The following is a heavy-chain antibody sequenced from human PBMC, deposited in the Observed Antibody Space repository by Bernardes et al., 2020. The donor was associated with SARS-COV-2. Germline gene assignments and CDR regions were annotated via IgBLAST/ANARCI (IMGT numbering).Heavy chain of an antibody. CDR3: ARGVIDTSSSFVYYYYYGMDV. CDR1: GGSISSYY. CDR2: IYSNGGT. D-gene: IGHD6-6*01. V-gene: IGHV4-4*07. J-gene: IGHJ6*02. Sequence: LSLTCTVSGGSISSYYWSWIRQPAGKGLEWIGRIYSNGGTNYNPSLKSRVTMSVDTSKNQFSLKLNSVTAADTAVYYCARGVIDTSSSFVYYYYYGMDVWGRGTTVTVSS.